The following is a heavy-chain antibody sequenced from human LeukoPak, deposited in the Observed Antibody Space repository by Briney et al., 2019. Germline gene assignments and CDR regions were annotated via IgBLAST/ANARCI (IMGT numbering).Heavy chain of an antibody. V-gene: IGHV1-18*01. Sequence: ASVKVSCKASGYSFKNYVMTCVRQAPGQGLEWMGWVNSDTGSTVSAQAFQGRVALTTDTSTNTIHMELRSLTSDDTAVYFCARDDSCSGDKCVSLGGFDVWGQGTTVIVSS. CDR2: VNSDTGST. CDR3: ARDDSCSGDKCVSLGGFDV. J-gene: IGHJ3*01. CDR1: GYSFKNYV. D-gene: IGHD3-16*01.